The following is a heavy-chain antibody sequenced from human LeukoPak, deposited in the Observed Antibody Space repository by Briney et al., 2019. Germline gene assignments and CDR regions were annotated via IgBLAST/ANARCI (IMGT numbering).Heavy chain of an antibody. J-gene: IGHJ4*02. CDR1: GFTFSNYA. CDR3: AKDPMIRGLTYDY. V-gene: IGHV3-23*01. CDR2: IGRSGRST. Sequence: GGSLRLSCAASGFTFSNYAMNWVRQAPGKGLEWVSAIGRSGRSTYYADSVKGRFTISRDNSTNTLYLQMSSLRAGDTAVYYCAKDPMIRGLTYDYWGQGTLVTVSS. D-gene: IGHD3-10*01.